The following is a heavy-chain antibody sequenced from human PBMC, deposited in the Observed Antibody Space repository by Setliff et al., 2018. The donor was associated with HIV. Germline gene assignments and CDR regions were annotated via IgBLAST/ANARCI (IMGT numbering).Heavy chain of an antibody. CDR3: ARLSGDYYYFDY. J-gene: IGHJ4*02. D-gene: IGHD2-21*02. V-gene: IGHV4-61*01. CDR2: IYYSGST. Sequence: SETLSLTCTVSGGSISSGTYYWSWIRQHPGKGLEWIGYIYYSGSTNFNPPLQSRVTISLDTSKNQFSLKLTSVTAADTAVYYCARLSGDYYYFDYWGQGTLVTVSS. CDR1: GGSISSGTYY.